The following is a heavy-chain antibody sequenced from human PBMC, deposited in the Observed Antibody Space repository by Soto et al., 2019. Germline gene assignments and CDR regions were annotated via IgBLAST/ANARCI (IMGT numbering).Heavy chain of an antibody. D-gene: IGHD3-9*01. CDR3: VRDYDILTAYQYYFGD. J-gene: IGHJ4*02. V-gene: IGHV1-46*01. Sequence: ASVKVSCTASGYTFTNYYMHWVRQAPGQGLEWMGIINPSVGSTTYAQRFQGRLTINRDTSTSTLYMELSSLRSADTAVYYCVRDYDILTAYQYYFGDRGQRTLVRVSS. CDR2: INPSVGST. CDR1: GYTFTNYY.